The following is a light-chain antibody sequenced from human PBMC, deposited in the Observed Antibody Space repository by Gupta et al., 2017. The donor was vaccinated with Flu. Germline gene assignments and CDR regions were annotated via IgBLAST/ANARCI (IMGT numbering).Light chain of an antibody. J-gene: IGLJ2*01. CDR1: KLEDKY. CDR3: QAWDSSTAV. CDR2: QDS. V-gene: IGLV3-1*01. Sequence: YELTQPPSVSVSPGQTASITCSGDKLEDKYACWYQQKPGQSPVLVIYQDSKRPSGIPERFSGSDSANTATLTISGTQAMDESDYYCQAWDSSTAVFGGGTKLTVL.